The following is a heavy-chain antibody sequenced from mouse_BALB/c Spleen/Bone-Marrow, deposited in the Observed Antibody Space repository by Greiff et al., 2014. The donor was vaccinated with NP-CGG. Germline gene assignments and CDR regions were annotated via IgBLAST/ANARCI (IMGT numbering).Heavy chain of an antibody. CDR3: ARGITTWYFDY. D-gene: IGHD1-1*01. J-gene: IGHJ2*01. Sequence: VMLVESGAELVRPGTSVKVSCKASGYAFTNYLIEWVKQRPGQGLEWIGVINPGSGGTNYNEKFKGKATLTADKSSSTAYMQLSSLTSDDSAVYFCARGITTWYFDYWGQGTTLTVSS. CDR2: INPGSGGT. V-gene: IGHV1-54*01. CDR1: GYAFTNYL.